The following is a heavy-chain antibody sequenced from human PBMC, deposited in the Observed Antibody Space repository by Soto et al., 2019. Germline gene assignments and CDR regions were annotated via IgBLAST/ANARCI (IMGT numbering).Heavy chain of an antibody. V-gene: IGHV3-11*01. CDR2: ISFTTSTI. CDR1: GFTFSDYY. J-gene: IGHJ4*02. D-gene: IGHD5-12*01. Sequence: QVQLVESGGGLVRPGGSLRLSCAASGFTFSDYYMSWIRQAPWKGLEWISYISFTTSTIYYADSVKGRFTISRDNAKNALYLQMNSLRAEDTAVYYCARQAYDWTRSSFWYWGQGTLVTVSS. CDR3: ARQAYDWTRSSFWY.